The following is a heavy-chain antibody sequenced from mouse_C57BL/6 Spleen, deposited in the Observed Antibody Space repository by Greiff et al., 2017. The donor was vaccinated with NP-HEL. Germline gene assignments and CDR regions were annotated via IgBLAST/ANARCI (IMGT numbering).Heavy chain of an antibody. Sequence: EVNLVESGGGLVKPGGSLKLSCAASGFTFSDYGMHWVRQAPEKGLEWVAYISSGSSTIYYADTVKGRLPISRDNAKHILFRQMTSLRSEDTAMYYCARGLYFDYWGQGTTLTVSS. CDR3: ARGLYFDY. CDR2: ISSGSSTI. V-gene: IGHV5-17*01. CDR1: GFTFSDYG. J-gene: IGHJ2*01.